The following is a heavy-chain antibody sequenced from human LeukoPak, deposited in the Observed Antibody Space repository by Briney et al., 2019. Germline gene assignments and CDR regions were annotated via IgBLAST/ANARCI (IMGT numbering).Heavy chain of an antibody. Sequence: GGSLRLSCAASGFTFSSYAMHWVRQAPGKGLEWVSVISYDGSNKYYADSVKGRFTISRDNSKNTLYLQMNSLRAEDTAVYYCARVQSIQLWGPVDYWGQGTLVTVSS. CDR2: ISYDGSNK. D-gene: IGHD5-18*01. CDR1: GFTFSSYA. J-gene: IGHJ4*02. V-gene: IGHV3-30-3*01. CDR3: ARVQSIQLWGPVDY.